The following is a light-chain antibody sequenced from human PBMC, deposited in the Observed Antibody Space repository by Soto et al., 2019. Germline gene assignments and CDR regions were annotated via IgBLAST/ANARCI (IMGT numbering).Light chain of an antibody. Sequence: QSVLTQPASVSGSPGQSITISCTGTSSDVGTYNYVSWYQQHPGKAPKLMIYDISNRPSGVSNRFSGSKSGNTASLTISGLQVEDEADYYCSSYTSSSTVIFGGGTKVTVL. CDR3: SSYTSSSTVI. J-gene: IGLJ2*01. CDR2: DIS. CDR1: SSDVGTYNY. V-gene: IGLV2-14*03.